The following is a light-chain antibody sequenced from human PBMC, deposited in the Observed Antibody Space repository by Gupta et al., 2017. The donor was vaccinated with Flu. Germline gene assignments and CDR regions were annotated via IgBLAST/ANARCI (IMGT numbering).Light chain of an antibody. CDR2: GAS. CDR1: QSVSSN. J-gene: IGKJ2*03. Sequence: EIVMTQSPATLSVSPGERATLSCRASQSVSSNLAWYQQKPGQAPRLLIYGASTRANGIPARFSGSGSGTEFTLTISSLQSEDFAVYYCQQDNNWPPYSFGQGTKLEIK. CDR3: QQDNNWPPYS. V-gene: IGKV3-15*01.